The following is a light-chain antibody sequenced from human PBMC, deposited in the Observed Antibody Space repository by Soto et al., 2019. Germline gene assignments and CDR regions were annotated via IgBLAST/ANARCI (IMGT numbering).Light chain of an antibody. CDR2: GAS. CDR1: QSVSSN. V-gene: IGKV3-15*01. Sequence: EIVMTQSPATLSVSPGERATLSCRASQSVSSNLAWYQQKPGQAPSLLIYGASTRATGTPARFSGSGSGTEFTLTISSLQSEDFAVYYCQQYLRWPLTFGGGTKVEIK. J-gene: IGKJ4*01. CDR3: QQYLRWPLT.